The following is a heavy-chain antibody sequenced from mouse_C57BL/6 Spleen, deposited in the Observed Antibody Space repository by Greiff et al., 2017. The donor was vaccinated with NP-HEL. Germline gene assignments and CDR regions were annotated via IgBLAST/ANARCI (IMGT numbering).Heavy chain of an antibody. Sequence: VQLQQSGAELVKPGASVKLSCKASGYTFTSYWMHWVKQRPGQGLEWIGMIHPNSGSTNYNEKFKSKATLTVDKSSSTAYMQLSSLTSEDSAVYYCARDYGSSPLFAYGGQGTLVTVSA. J-gene: IGHJ3*01. V-gene: IGHV1-64*01. CDR3: ARDYGSSPLFAY. CDR1: GYTFTSYW. D-gene: IGHD1-1*01. CDR2: IHPNSGST.